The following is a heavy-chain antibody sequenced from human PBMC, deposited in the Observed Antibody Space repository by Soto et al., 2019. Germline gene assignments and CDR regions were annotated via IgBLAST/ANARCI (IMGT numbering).Heavy chain of an antibody. J-gene: IGHJ5*02. V-gene: IGHV1-69*13. CDR2: IIPIFGTA. D-gene: IGHD6-13*01. Sequence: GASVKVSCKASGGTFSSYAISWVRQAPGQGLEWMGGIIPIFGTANYAQKFQGRVTITADESTSTAYMELSSLRSEDTAVYYCARDRGWAAAAASIAAAGTGWFDPWGQGTLVTVSS. CDR3: ARDRGWAAAAASIAAAGTGWFDP. CDR1: GGTFSSYA.